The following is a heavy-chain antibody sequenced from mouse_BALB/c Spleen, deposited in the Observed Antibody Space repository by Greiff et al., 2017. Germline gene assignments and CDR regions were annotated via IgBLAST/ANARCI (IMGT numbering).Heavy chain of an antibody. CDR1: GFTFSSYA. Sequence: EVKLVESGGGLVKPGGSLKLSCAASGFTFSSYAMSWVRQSPEKRLEWVAEISSGGSYTYYPDTVTGRFTISRDNAKNTLYLEMSSLRSEDTAMYYCARDPGLRYAMDYWGQGTSVTVSS. V-gene: IGHV5-9-4*01. CDR2: ISSGGSYT. D-gene: IGHD3-3*01. J-gene: IGHJ4*01. CDR3: ARDPGLRYAMDY.